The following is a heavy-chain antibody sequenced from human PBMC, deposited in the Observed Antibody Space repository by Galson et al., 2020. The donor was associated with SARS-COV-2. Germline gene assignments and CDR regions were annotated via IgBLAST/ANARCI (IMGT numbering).Heavy chain of an antibody. V-gene: IGHV4-59*08. CDR2: ISDSVFT. Sequence: ETSETLSLTCSVSIGSMTSHYWSWIRQPPGKGLEWIGYISDSVFTTYNPSLKSRVTIFMDTSKNQFSLKLTSVTAADTAVYYCAKLAEGRRSSEDYWGQGTLVTVSS. J-gene: IGHJ4*02. D-gene: IGHD1-26*01. CDR1: IGSMTSHY. CDR3: AKLAEGRRSSEDY.